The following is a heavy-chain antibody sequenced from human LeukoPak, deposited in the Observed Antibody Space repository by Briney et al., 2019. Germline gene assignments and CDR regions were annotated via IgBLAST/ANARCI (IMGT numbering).Heavy chain of an antibody. J-gene: IGHJ3*01. Sequence: GGSLRLSCAASGFTFSSYGMHWVRQAPGKGLEWVAVISYDGSNKYHADSVKGRFTISRDNSKNTLYLQMNSLRAEDTAVYYCTKDPNGDYVGAFDFWDQGTLVIVSS. D-gene: IGHD4-17*01. CDR2: ISYDGSNK. V-gene: IGHV3-30*18. CDR3: TKDPNGDYVGAFDF. CDR1: GFTFSSYG.